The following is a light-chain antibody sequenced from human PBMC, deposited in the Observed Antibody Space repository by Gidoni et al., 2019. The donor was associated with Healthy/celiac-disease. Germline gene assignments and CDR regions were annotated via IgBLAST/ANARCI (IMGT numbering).Light chain of an antibody. Sequence: EIVLTQSPATLSLSPGDRATLSCRASQSVSSYLAWYQQQPGQAPRLLIYDASNRATGIPARFSGSGSGTDFTLTISSLEPEDFAVYYCQQRSNWPYTFGQGTKLEIK. CDR3: QQRSNWPYT. CDR1: QSVSSY. J-gene: IGKJ2*01. CDR2: DAS. V-gene: IGKV3-11*01.